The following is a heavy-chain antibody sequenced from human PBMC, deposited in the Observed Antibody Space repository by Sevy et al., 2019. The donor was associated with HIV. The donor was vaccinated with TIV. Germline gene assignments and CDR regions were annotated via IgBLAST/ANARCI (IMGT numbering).Heavy chain of an antibody. J-gene: IGHJ4*02. V-gene: IGHV1-18*04. CDR1: GYTFTSYG. Sequence: ASVKVSCKASGYTFTSYGISWVRQAPGQGLEWMGWISAYNGNTNYAQKLQDRVTMTTDTSTSTAYMELRSLRSDDTAVYYCARHHVVGATPHPDFDYWGQGTLVTVSS. CDR3: ARHHVVGATPHPDFDY. D-gene: IGHD1-26*01. CDR2: ISAYNGNT.